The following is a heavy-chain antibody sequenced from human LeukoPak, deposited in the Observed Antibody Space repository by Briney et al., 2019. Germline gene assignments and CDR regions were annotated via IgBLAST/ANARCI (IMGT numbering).Heavy chain of an antibody. V-gene: IGHV3-23*01. CDR3: AKASSSWFDYYYGMDV. J-gene: IGHJ6*02. Sequence: GGSLRLSCAASGFTFSSYAMSWVRQAPGKGPEWVSAISGSGGSTYYADSVKGRFTISRDNSKNTLYLQMNSLRAEDTAVYYCAKASSSWFDYYYGMDVWGQGTTVTVSS. D-gene: IGHD6-13*01. CDR2: ISGSGGST. CDR1: GFTFSSYA.